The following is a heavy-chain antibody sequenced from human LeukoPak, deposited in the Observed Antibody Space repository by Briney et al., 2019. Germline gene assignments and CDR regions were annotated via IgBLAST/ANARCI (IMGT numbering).Heavy chain of an antibody. CDR3: TKEGYYGSGSFPDY. CDR2: IKQDGSEK. CDR1: GFTFSSYW. J-gene: IGHJ4*02. D-gene: IGHD3-10*01. V-gene: IGHV3-7*01. Sequence: GGSLRLSCAASGFTFSSYWMSWVRQAPGKGLEWVANIKQDGSEKYYVDSVKGRFTISRDNAKNSLYLQMNSLRPEDTAVYYCTKEGYYGSGSFPDYWGQGTLVTASS.